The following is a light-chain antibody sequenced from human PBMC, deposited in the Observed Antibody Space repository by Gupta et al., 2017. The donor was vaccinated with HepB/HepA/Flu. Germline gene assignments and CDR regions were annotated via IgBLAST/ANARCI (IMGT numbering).Light chain of an antibody. CDR3: CSFGDGGILL. CDR1: SSDVGTYNL. J-gene: IGLJ2*01. CDR2: QVS. V-gene: IGLV2-23*02. Sequence: GQSITISCTGTSSDVGTYNLVSWYQQYPGKVPKVMIYQVSNRPSGVSDRFSGPKSGNTASLTISGLQAEDEADYYCCSFGDGGILLFGGGTKLTVL.